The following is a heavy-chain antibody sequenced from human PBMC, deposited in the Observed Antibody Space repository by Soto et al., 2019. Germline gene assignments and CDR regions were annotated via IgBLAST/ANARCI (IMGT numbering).Heavy chain of an antibody. J-gene: IGHJ4*02. D-gene: IGHD3-22*01. Sequence: PGGSLRLSCAASGFTFSNYAMSWVRQAPGKGPEWVSAISSSSSNTYYAESVKGRFTISRDNAKNSLYLQMNSLRAEDTAVYYCARGYYDSSGYYWVFDYWGQGTLVTVSS. CDR3: ARGYYDSSGYYWVFDY. V-gene: IGHV3-21*01. CDR2: ISSSSSNT. CDR1: GFTFSNYA.